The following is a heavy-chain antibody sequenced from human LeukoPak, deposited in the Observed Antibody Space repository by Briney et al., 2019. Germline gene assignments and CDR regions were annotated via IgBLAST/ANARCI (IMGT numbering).Heavy chain of an antibody. J-gene: IGHJ3*02. CDR2: INPNTGGT. CDR3: AREAGVYQGNALDI. D-gene: IGHD5/OR15-5a*01. CDR1: GYTFTGYY. Sequence: ASVKVSCKASGYTFTGYYVHWVRQAPGQGLEWMGWINPNTGGTNYAQKFQGRVTMARDTSISTVYMEMSRLRSDDTAVYYCAREAGVYQGNALDIWGQGTMVTVSS. V-gene: IGHV1-2*02.